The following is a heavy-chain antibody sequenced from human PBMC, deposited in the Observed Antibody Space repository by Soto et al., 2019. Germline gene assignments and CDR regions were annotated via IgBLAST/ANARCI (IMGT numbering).Heavy chain of an antibody. D-gene: IGHD2-8*02. V-gene: IGHV4-34*01. CDR1: GGSFSGYY. CDR3: ARDKITGLFDY. Sequence: QVQLQQWGAGLLKPSETLSLTCAVYGGSFSGYYWTWIRQPPGTGLEWIGEINHSGSTNYNPSLKRRVTISVDTSKTQSSLKLTSVTAADTAVYYCARDKITGLFDYWGQGTLVTVSS. J-gene: IGHJ4*02. CDR2: INHSGST.